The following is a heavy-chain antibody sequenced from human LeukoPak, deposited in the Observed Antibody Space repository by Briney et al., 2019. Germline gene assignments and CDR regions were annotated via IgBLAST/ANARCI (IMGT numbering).Heavy chain of an antibody. CDR2: IYYSGYT. V-gene: IGHV4-59*08. J-gene: IGHJ4*02. D-gene: IGHD1-26*01. Sequence: SETLSLTCTVSGGSISSYYWSWIRQPPGKGLEWIGYIYYSGYTNYNPSLKSRVTISVDTSKNQFSLKLSSVTAADTAVYYCARHEYSGSYIDYRGQGTLGTVSS. CDR1: GGSISSYY. CDR3: ARHEYSGSYIDY.